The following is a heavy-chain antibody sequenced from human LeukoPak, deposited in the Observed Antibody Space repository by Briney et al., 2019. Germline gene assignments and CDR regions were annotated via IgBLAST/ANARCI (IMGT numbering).Heavy chain of an antibody. Sequence: ASVKVSCKASGYTFTSYAMNWVRQAPGQGLEWMGWINTNTGNPTYAQGFTGRFVFSLDTSVSTAYLQISSLKAEDTAVYYCAKSWYYYGSGSYWANTRLFQHWGQGTLVTVSS. CDR2: INTNTGNP. J-gene: IGHJ1*01. CDR1: GYTFTSYA. V-gene: IGHV7-4-1*02. D-gene: IGHD3-10*01. CDR3: AKSWYYYGSGSYWANTRLFQH.